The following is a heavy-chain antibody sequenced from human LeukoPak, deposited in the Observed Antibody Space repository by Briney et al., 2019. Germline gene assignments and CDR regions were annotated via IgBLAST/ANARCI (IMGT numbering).Heavy chain of an antibody. CDR3: ARLAAADNNRFDP. D-gene: IGHD6-13*01. V-gene: IGHV1-2*06. CDR2: INPNSGGT. Sequence: ASVKVSCKASGYTFTGYYMHWVRQAPGQGLEWMGRINPNSGGTNYAQKFQGRVTMTRDTSISTAYMELSRLRSDDTAVYYCARLAAADNNRFDPWGQGTLVTVSS. CDR1: GYTFTGYY. J-gene: IGHJ5*02.